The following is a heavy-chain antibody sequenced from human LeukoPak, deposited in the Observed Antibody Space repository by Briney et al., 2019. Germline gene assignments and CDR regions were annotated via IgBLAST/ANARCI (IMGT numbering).Heavy chain of an antibody. CDR1: GFTFSSYW. CDR3: ARVRDGYNWEYYFDC. Sequence: RSGGSLRLSCAATGFTFSSYWMHWVRQAPGKALVWVSGINSDGSSTSYADSVKGRFTISRDNAKNTLYLQMNRLRAVDTAVYYGARVRDGYNWEYYFDCWGQGTLVTVSS. J-gene: IGHJ4*02. V-gene: IGHV3-74*01. D-gene: IGHD5-24*01. CDR2: INSDGSST.